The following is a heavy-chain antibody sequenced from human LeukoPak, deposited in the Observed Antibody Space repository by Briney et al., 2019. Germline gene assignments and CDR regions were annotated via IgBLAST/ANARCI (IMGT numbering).Heavy chain of an antibody. D-gene: IGHD5-24*01. Sequence: TGGSLRLSCAASGFTFSSYSMSWFRQAPGKGLEWVGFIRSKAYGGTTEYAASVKGRFTISRDDSKSIAYLQMNTLKTEDTAVYYCTRVYAGRRDGYNSFDYWGQGTLVTVSS. CDR1: GFTFSSYS. V-gene: IGHV3-49*03. CDR3: TRVYAGRRDGYNSFDY. CDR2: IRSKAYGGTT. J-gene: IGHJ4*02.